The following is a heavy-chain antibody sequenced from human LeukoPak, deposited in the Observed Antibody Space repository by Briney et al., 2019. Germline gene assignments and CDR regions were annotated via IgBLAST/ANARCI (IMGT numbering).Heavy chain of an antibody. Sequence: GASVKVSCKASGFTFIGYYMHWVRQAPGQGLEWMGWINLNTGDTDYAPKFQGGVTMTRDTSITTAYMELSRLRYDDTAVYYCARDQPALDYWGRGTLVTVSS. CDR3: ARDQPALDY. CDR2: INLNTGDT. V-gene: IGHV1-2*02. CDR1: GFTFIGYY. J-gene: IGHJ4*02.